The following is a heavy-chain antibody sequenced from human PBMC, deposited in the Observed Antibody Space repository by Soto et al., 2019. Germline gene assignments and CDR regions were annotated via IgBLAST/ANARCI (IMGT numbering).Heavy chain of an antibody. J-gene: IGHJ4*02. CDR3: ARAERDVDTAMVFDY. Sequence: PSETLSLTCTVSGGSISSGDYYWSWIRQPPGKGLEWIGYIYYSGSTYYNPSLKSRVTISVDTSKSQFSLKLSSVTAADTAVYYCARAERDVDTAMVFDYWGQGTLVTVSS. D-gene: IGHD5-18*01. V-gene: IGHV4-30-4*01. CDR1: GGSISSGDYY. CDR2: IYYSGST.